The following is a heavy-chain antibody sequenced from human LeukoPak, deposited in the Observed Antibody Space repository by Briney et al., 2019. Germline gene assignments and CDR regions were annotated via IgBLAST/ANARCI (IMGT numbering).Heavy chain of an antibody. D-gene: IGHD6-13*01. Sequence: GGSLRLSCAASGFTFISYAMSWVRQGQGKGPEWVSSISDHGNSTYTAASVKGRFTISIDNSKNTLYLQMNSLRAEDTAVYCCAKDLIYSSSWSDNWGQGTLVTVSS. V-gene: IGHV3-23*01. CDR2: ISDHGNST. CDR3: AKDLIYSSSWSDN. CDR1: GFTFISYA. J-gene: IGHJ1*01.